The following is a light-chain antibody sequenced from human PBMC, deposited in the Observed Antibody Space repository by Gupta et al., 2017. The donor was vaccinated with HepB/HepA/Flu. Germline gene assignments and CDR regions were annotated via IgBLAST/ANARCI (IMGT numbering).Light chain of an antibody. V-gene: IGLV3-19*01. Sequence: TCSGDSLSNPYARWFQQKPGQAPKLLLYGNNIRPSGIPDRLSGSHAGNTASLTIAEAQAEDEADYYCIGSDSSGNVVFGGGTRLTVL. CDR3: IGSDSSGNVV. J-gene: IGLJ2*01. CDR1: SLSNPY. CDR2: GNN.